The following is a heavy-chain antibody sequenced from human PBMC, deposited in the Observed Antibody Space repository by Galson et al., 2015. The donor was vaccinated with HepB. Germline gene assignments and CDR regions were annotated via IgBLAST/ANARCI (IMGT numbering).Heavy chain of an antibody. CDR2: ISGSGGST. Sequence: SLRLSCAASGFTFSSYAMSWVRQAPGKGLEWVSAISGSGGSTYYADSVKGRFTISRDNSKNTLYLQMNSLRAEDTAVYYCARSYDFWSGYYTHFDYWGQGTLVTVSS. CDR3: ARSYDFWSGYYTHFDY. J-gene: IGHJ4*02. D-gene: IGHD3-3*01. V-gene: IGHV3-23*01. CDR1: GFTFSSYA.